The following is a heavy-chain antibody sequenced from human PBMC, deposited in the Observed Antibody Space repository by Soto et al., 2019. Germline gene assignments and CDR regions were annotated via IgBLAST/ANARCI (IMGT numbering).Heavy chain of an antibody. CDR3: AREGVQHGSGPYYYYGMDV. D-gene: IGHD3-10*01. CDR2: ISSSSSYI. CDR1: GFTFSSYS. Sequence: EVQLVESGGGLVKPGGSLRLSCAASGFTFSSYSMNWVRQAPGKGLEWVSSISSSSSYIYYADSVKGRFTISRDNAKNSLYLQMNSLRAEDTAVYYCAREGVQHGSGPYYYYGMDVCGQGTTVTVSS. J-gene: IGHJ6*02. V-gene: IGHV3-21*01.